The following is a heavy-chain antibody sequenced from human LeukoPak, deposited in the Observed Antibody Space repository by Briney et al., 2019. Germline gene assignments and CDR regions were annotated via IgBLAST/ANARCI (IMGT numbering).Heavy chain of an antibody. V-gene: IGHV3-30*02. CDR1: GFTFSSYG. J-gene: IGHJ4*02. D-gene: IGHD3-9*01. CDR2: IRFDGSNK. Sequence: TGGSLRLACAASGFTFSSYGMHWVRQAPGKGLGWVASIRFDGSNKYYADSVKGRFTISRDNSKNTLYLQMNSLRAEDTAVYYCAKQGLRYFDWLSTVLSFYFDYWGQGTLVTVSS. CDR3: AKQGLRYFDWLSTVLSFYFDY.